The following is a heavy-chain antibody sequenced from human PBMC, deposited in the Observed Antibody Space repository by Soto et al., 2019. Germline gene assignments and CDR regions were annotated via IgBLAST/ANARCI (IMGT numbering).Heavy chain of an antibody. CDR3: ARHGIKVMTSSSLNSYHALDV. D-gene: IGHD1-26*01. CDR2: IYPGDSDT. CDR1: EYSFTHYW. V-gene: IGHV5-51*01. Sequence: GECLTSASTSSEYSFTHYWIAWVRQARGKGLELMGIIYPGDSDTRYSPFFQGQVTISADTSITTAYLQWSSLKASDTAVYYCARHGIKVMTSSSLNSYHALDVWGQGTTVTVSS. J-gene: IGHJ6*02.